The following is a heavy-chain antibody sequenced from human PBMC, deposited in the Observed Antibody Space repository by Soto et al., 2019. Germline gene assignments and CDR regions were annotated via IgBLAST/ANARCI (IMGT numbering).Heavy chain of an antibody. CDR1: GYSFARYC. CDR3: ARPRSFPLGFYYDGMDV. D-gene: IGHD6-6*01. CDR2: IYPGDSDT. Sequence: GEYLKIAGHRSGYSFARYCIGLVLRMPGEDLEWVWVIYPGDSDTRYSPSFQGQVTITADKYLRTAYLQWTSLKASDTALYYCARPRSFPLGFYYDGMDVWGQGTTVTVSS. V-gene: IGHV5-51*01. J-gene: IGHJ6*01.